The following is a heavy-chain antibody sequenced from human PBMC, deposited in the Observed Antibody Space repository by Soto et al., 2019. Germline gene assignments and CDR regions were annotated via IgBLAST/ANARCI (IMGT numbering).Heavy chain of an antibody. CDR3: ASGNTVPEYYFDY. D-gene: IGHD4-4*01. CDR2: IYYSGST. Sequence: SETLSLTCTVSGGSISSGGYYWSWIRQHPGKGLEWIGYIYYSGSTYYNPSLKSRVTISVDTSKNQFSLKLSSVTAADTAVYYCASGNTVPEYYFDYWGQGTLVTVYS. CDR1: GGSISSGGYY. J-gene: IGHJ4*02. V-gene: IGHV4-31*03.